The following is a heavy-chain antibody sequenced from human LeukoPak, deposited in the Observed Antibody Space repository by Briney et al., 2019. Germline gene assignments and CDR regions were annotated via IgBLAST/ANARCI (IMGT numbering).Heavy chain of an antibody. J-gene: IGHJ4*02. CDR2: INHSGST. Sequence: SAALSLTYAVYGGSFSCYYWSWIRPPPGKGLEWIGEINHSGSTNYNPSLKSRVTISVDTSKNQFSLKLSSVTAADTAVYYCARDRITMVRGLDYWGQGTLVTVSS. CDR1: GGSFSCYY. CDR3: ARDRITMVRGLDY. V-gene: IGHV4-34*01. D-gene: IGHD3-10*01.